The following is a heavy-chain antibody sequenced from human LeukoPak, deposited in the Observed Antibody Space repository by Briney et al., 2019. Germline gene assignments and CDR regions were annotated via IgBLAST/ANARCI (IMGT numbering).Heavy chain of an antibody. CDR1: GFTFSSYE. CDR2: ISSSGSTI. V-gene: IGHV3-48*03. Sequence: GGSLRLSCAASGFTFSSYEMNWVRQAPGKGLEWVSYISSSGSTIYYADSVKGRFTISRDNAKNSLYLQMNSLKTEDTAVYYCTTELEAAAGNDYWGQGTLVTVSS. CDR3: TTELEAAAGNDY. J-gene: IGHJ4*02. D-gene: IGHD6-13*01.